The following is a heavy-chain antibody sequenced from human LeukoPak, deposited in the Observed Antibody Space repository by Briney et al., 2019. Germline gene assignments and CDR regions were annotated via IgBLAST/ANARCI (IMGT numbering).Heavy chain of an antibody. J-gene: IGHJ4*02. Sequence: SETLSLTCTVSGGSISSYYWSWIRQPPGKGLEWIGYISYSGSTNYNPSLRSRVTMSVDTSKNQFSLKLSSVTAADTAVFYCARKGSFDSWGQGTLVTVSS. CDR1: GGSISSYY. CDR3: ARKGSFDS. V-gene: IGHV4-59*01. CDR2: ISYSGST.